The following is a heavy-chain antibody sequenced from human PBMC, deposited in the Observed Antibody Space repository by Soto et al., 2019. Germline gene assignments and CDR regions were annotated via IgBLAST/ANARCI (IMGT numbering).Heavy chain of an antibody. CDR3: VKDRLRHGTSTSCYLLDY. CDR2: IDSNGQIT. Sequence: GGSLRLSCSASGFTFSDYTMHWVRQTSEKRLEYISIIDSNGQITDYAESVKGRFAISRDNSKNTLYLQMTSLRTDDTAVYYCVKDRLRHGTSTSCYLLDYWGQGTPVTVSS. CDR1: GFTFSDYT. V-gene: IGHV3-64D*06. D-gene: IGHD2-2*01. J-gene: IGHJ4*02.